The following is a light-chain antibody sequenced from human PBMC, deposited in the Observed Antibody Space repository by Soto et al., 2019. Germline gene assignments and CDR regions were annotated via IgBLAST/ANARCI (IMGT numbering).Light chain of an antibody. CDR2: SAS. V-gene: IGKV1-9*01. CDR1: QGITSY. CDR3: QNYNYWPYT. Sequence: IQLTQSPSSLSASVGDRVTITCRASQGITSYLAWYQQRPGKAPGLLIYSASTLQSGVPSRFSGSGSGTDFTLTISSLQSEDFAVYYCQNYNYWPYTCGQGT. J-gene: IGKJ2*01.